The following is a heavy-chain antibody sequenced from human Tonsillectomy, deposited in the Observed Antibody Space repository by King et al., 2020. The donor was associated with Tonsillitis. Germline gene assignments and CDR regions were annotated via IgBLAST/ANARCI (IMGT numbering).Heavy chain of an antibody. CDR3: ARVLSYYENWFDA. J-gene: IGHJ5*01. CDR2: IFASGTT. V-gene: IGHV4-61*02. Sequence: VQLQESGPGLVKPSQTLSLTCTVSGDFINGGSFYWGWVRQPAGKGLEYIGRIFASGTTHYNPSFQSRVTMSVDTSKNQFSLKLSSVTAADTAVYYCARVLSYYENWFDAWGHGTRAT. CDR1: GDFINGGSFY. D-gene: IGHD3-10*01.